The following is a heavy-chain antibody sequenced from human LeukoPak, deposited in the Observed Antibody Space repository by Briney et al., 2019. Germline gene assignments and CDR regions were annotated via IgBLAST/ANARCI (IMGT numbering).Heavy chain of an antibody. CDR3: ARGHILYDILTGYYVARQYYFDY. CDR2: INHSGST. V-gene: IGHV4-34*01. D-gene: IGHD3-9*01. J-gene: IGHJ4*02. Sequence: GSLRLSCAASGFAFSSYAMSWIRQPPGKGLEWIGEINHSGSTNYNPSLKSRVTISVDTSKNQFSLKLSSVTAADTAVYYCARGHILYDILTGYYVARQYYFDYWGQGTLVTVSS. CDR1: GFAFSSYA.